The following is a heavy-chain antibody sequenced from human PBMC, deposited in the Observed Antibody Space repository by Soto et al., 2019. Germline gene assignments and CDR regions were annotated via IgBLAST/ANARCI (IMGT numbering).Heavy chain of an antibody. V-gene: IGHV4-31*03. Sequence: QVQLQESGPGLVKPSQTLSLTCTVSGGSISSGGYYWSWIRQHPGKGLEWIGYIYYSGSTYYNPSLKSRVTISVDPSKNQFSLKLRSVTAADTAVYYCARTSYDSSGTAADPWGQGTLVTVSS. CDR3: ARTSYDSSGTAADP. J-gene: IGHJ5*02. CDR1: GGSISSGGYY. CDR2: IYYSGST. D-gene: IGHD3-22*01.